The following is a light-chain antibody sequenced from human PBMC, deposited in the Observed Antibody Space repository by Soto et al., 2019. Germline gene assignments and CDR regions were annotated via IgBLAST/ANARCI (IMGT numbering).Light chain of an antibody. CDR2: GAS. V-gene: IGKV3-20*01. CDR1: QSVSNNY. Sequence: EIVLTQSPGTLSLSPGERATLSCRASQSVSNNYLAWYQQKPGQAPRLLIYGASNRATGIPDRFSGSGSGTEFTLTISSLQSEDLAVYYCQQYGSSPYTFGPGTKVDIK. CDR3: QQYGSSPYT. J-gene: IGKJ2*01.